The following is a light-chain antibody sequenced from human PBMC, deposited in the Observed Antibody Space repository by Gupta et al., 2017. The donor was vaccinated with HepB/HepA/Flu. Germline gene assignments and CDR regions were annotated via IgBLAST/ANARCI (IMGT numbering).Light chain of an antibody. Sequence: SSELTQDPAVSVALGKTVRITCQGDSLRSSYESLSQQKTGQAPVLVIYGKNNRHSRIQYRLYGSVLGNTASLNITLAQAEDEADYYWNSRDRSGNHLGVFGTGTKVTVL. CDR2: GKN. CDR3: NSRDRSGNHLGV. CDR1: SLRSSY. J-gene: IGLJ1*01. V-gene: IGLV3-19*01.